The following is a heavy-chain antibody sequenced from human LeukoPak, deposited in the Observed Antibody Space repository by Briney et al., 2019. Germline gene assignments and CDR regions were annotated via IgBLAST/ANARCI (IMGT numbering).Heavy chain of an antibody. CDR1: GFSFSNYG. CDR2: IYSGGTT. CDR3: AGRYDSSGYPLH. V-gene: IGHV3-NL1*01. D-gene: IGHD3-22*01. Sequence: GGSLRLSCAASGFSFSNYGMHWVRQAPGKGLEWVSVIYSGGTTYYADSIKGRFTISRDNSKNTLYLQMNSLRAEDTAVYYCAGRYDSSGYPLHWGQGTLVTVSS. J-gene: IGHJ4*02.